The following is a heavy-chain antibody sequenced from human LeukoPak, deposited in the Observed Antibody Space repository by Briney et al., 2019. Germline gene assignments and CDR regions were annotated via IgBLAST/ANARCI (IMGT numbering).Heavy chain of an antibody. CDR3: AKERGSWPTNQLDY. J-gene: IGHJ4*02. V-gene: IGHV3-23*01. CDR1: GFTFSNYG. CDR2: ISGSGGST. Sequence: GGSLRLSCAASGFTFSNYGMSWFRQAPGKGLEWVSAISGSGGSTYYADSVKGRFTISRDNSKNTLDLQMNSLRAEDTAVYYCAKERGSWPTNQLDYWGQGTPVTVSS. D-gene: IGHD6-13*01.